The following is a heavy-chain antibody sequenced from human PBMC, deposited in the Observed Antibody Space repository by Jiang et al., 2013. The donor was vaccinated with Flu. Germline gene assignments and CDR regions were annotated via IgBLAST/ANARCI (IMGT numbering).Heavy chain of an antibody. D-gene: IGHD5-24*01. CDR2: IYYTGYA. J-gene: IGHJ3*01. CDR1: GGSISGSRYY. Sequence: PGLVKPSETLSLTCNVSGGSISGSRYYWGWVRQPPGKGLEWIGSIYYTGYAYYSPSLKSRVSISVDTSKNQVSLRLTSVTAADTAVYFCATLPDRDGYHLGTFNLWGQGIVVTASS. CDR3: ATLPDRDGYHLGTFNL. V-gene: IGHV4-39*07.